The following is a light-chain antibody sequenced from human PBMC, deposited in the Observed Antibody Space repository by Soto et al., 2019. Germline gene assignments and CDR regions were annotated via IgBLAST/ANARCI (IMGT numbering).Light chain of an antibody. CDR2: KAS. J-gene: IGKJ1*01. CDR1: QSISSW. V-gene: IGKV1-5*03. CDR3: QQHNSYSRT. Sequence: DIQMTQSPSTLSASVGDRVTITCRASQSISSWLAWYQQKPGKAPKVLIYKASSLESGVPSRFSGSGSGTEFTLTSSSLPPDDFASYHCQQHNSYSRTFAQGTKVEIK.